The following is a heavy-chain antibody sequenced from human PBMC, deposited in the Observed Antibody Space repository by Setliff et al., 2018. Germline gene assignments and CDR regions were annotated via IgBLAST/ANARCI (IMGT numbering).Heavy chain of an antibody. CDR2: IYTSRST. CDR1: GGSISSYY. CDR3: ASDSGTIFVLVHDY. Sequence: SETLSLTCTVSGGSISSYYWGWIRQPPGKGLEWIGYIYTSRSTNYNHSLKSRVTISVDTTKNQFSLKLSSVTAADTDVYYCASDSGTIFVLVHDYWGQGTLVTVSS. V-gene: IGHV4-4*08. D-gene: IGHD3-3*01. J-gene: IGHJ4*02.